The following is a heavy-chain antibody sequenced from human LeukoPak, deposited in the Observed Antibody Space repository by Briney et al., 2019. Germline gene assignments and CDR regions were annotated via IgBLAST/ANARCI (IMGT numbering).Heavy chain of an antibody. CDR3: ARDQNIVVVTGAFDY. J-gene: IGHJ4*02. CDR2: ISYDGSNK. CDR1: GFIFSSYA. D-gene: IGHD2-21*02. Sequence: GRSLRLSCAASGFIFSSYAMHWVRQAPGKGLEWVAVISYDGSNKYYADSVKGRFTISRDNSKNTLYLQMNSLRAEDTAVYYCARDQNIVVVTGAFDYWGQGTLVTVSS. V-gene: IGHV3-30-3*01.